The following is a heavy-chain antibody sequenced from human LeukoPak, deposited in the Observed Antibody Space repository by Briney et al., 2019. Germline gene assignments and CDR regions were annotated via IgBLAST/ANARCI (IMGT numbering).Heavy chain of an antibody. CDR3: AKDPTHFRVWDDYDNTRLNY. Sequence: PGGSLRLSCAASGFTFSSYSMNWVRQAPGKGLEWVSYISSSSSTIYYADSVKGRFTISRDNSKNTVYLQMNSLRAEDTAVYYCAKDPTHFRVWDDYDNTRLNYWGQGTLVTVSS. V-gene: IGHV3-48*01. CDR1: GFTFSSYS. J-gene: IGHJ4*02. CDR2: ISSSSSTI. D-gene: IGHD3-22*01.